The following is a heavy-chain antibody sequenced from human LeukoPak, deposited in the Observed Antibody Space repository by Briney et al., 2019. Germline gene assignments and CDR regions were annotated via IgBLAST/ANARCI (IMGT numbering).Heavy chain of an antibody. Sequence: ASVKVSCKASGYTFSFYAITWVRQAPGQGLEWMGWINGYNGDTNYAKKFQGRVTMTTDTSTTTACMELRSLRPDDTAVYYCARDYGDYQTFDYWGQGTLVTVSS. CDR3: ARDYGDYQTFDY. CDR1: GYTFSFYA. V-gene: IGHV1-18*01. D-gene: IGHD4-17*01. CDR2: INGYNGDT. J-gene: IGHJ4*02.